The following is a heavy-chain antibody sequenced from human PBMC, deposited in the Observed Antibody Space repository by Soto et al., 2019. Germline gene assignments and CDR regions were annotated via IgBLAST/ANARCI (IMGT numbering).Heavy chain of an antibody. D-gene: IGHD2-15*01. CDR2: INPSGGST. CDR3: ARGAPQGGYSSGGSCQGYFDY. V-gene: IGHV1-46*01. Sequence: QVQLVQSGAEVKKPGASVKVSCKASGYTFTSYYMHWVRQAPGQGLEWMGIINPSGGSTSYAQKFQGRVTMTRDTSTSTVYMELSSLRSEDPVMYYCARGAPQGGYSSGGSCQGYFDYWGQGTLVTVSS. J-gene: IGHJ4*02. CDR1: GYTFTSYY.